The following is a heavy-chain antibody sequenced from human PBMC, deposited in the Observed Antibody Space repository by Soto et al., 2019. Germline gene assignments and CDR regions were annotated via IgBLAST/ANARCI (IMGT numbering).Heavy chain of an antibody. J-gene: IGHJ4*02. V-gene: IGHV4-39*01. CDR2: IYYSGST. CDR1: GGSISSSSYY. CDR3: ARQKAYSSSWYGDY. Sequence: QLQLQESGPGLVKPSETLSLTCTVSGGSISSSSYYWGWIRQPPGKGLEWIGSIYYSGSTYYNPSLKSRVTRSVDTSKNQFSLMLSSVTAADTAVYYCARQKAYSSSWYGDYWGQGTLVTVSS. D-gene: IGHD6-13*01.